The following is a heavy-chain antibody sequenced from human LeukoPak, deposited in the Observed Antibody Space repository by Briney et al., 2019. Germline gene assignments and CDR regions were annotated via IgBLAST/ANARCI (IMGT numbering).Heavy chain of an antibody. CDR2: NSPGDDIT. CDR3: ARDKGMRGSHYYFDY. V-gene: IGHV1-46*01. Sequence: GASVEVSCKASGYIFPSYYMQGVRQARGQGLDWMGINSPGDDITTYAQRFRGRVTMTRDTSTSTVYMELSSLRSEDTAVYYCARDKGMRGSHYYFDYWGQGTLVTVSS. J-gene: IGHJ4*02. D-gene: IGHD2-15*01. CDR1: GYIFPSYY.